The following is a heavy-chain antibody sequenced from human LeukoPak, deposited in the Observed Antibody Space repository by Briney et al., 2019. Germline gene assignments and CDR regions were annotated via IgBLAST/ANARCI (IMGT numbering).Heavy chain of an antibody. J-gene: IGHJ4*02. CDR2: IYYSGST. V-gene: IGHV4-59*08. CDR1: GGSISGYY. D-gene: IGHD2-15*01. CDR3: AKGGSGGSWARIDY. Sequence: SETLSLTCTVSGGSISGYYWSWIRQPPGKGLEWIGYIYYSGSTNYNPSLESRVTISVDTSNNQFSLKLSSVTAADTAVYYCAKGGSGGSWARIDYWGQGTLVTVSS.